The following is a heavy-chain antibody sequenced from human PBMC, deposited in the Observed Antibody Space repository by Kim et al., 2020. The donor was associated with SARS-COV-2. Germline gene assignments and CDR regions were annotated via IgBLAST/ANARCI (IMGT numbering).Heavy chain of an antibody. CDR3: ARDAGSTGSYEVS. Sequence: GGSLRLSCVASGFSFSSYGMHWVRQAPGKGLEWVAVIWSDGSIEYYADSVKGRFTISRDNSRNTLYLQMNSLRADDTAVYYCARDAGSTGSYEVSWGQG. CDR2: IWSDGSIE. D-gene: IGHD3-10*01. V-gene: IGHV3-33*01. CDR1: GFSFSSYG. J-gene: IGHJ4*02.